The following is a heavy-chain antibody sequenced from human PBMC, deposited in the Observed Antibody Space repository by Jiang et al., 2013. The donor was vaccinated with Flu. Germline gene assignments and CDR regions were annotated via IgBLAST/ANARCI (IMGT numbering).Heavy chain of an antibody. Sequence: GSGLVKPSETLSLTCTVSGDSIASSNYYWGWVRQPPGKGLEWIGSLSYSENTYYNPSLQSRVAISVDTSKNQLSLKLTSVTAADSAIFYCARHALHYHGSPPESFEYWGQGTLVTVSS. CDR1: GDSIASSNYY. CDR3: ARHALHYHGSPPESFEY. CDR2: LSYSENT. D-gene: IGHD3-22*01. V-gene: IGHV4-39*01. J-gene: IGHJ4*02.